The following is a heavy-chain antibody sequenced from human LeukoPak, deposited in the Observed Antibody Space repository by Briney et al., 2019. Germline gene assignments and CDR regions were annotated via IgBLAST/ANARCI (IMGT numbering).Heavy chain of an antibody. Sequence: GGSLRLSCAASGFTFSSYAMHWVRQAPGKGLEWVAVISYDGSNKYYADSVKGRFTISRDNSKNTLYLQMNSLRAEDTAVYYCARDLPVPGIAVAGSGSSGYYWGQGTLVTVSS. D-gene: IGHD6-19*01. CDR3: ARDLPVPGIAVAGSGSSGYY. CDR1: GFTFSSYA. V-gene: IGHV3-30-3*01. J-gene: IGHJ4*02. CDR2: ISYDGSNK.